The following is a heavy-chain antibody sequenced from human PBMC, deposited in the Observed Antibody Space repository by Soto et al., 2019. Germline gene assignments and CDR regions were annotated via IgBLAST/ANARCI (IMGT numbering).Heavy chain of an antibody. CDR2: ISYDGSNK. J-gene: IGHJ4*02. CDR3: AKIVRLAYCGGDCYSPLDY. Sequence: QVQLVESGGGVVQPGRSLRLSCAASGFTFSSYGMHWVRQAPGKGLEWVAVISYDGSNKYYADSVKGRFTISRDNSKNTLYLQMNSLSAEDTAVYYCAKIVRLAYCGGDCYSPLDYWGQGTLVTVSS. D-gene: IGHD2-21*02. CDR1: GFTFSSYG. V-gene: IGHV3-30*18.